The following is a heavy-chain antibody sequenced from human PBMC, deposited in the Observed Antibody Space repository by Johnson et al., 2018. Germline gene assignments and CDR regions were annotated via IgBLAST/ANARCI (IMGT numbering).Heavy chain of an antibody. V-gene: IGHV3-33*05. CDR2: VSSDGYNP. CDR1: GFTLSSYD. Sequence: QVQLVESGGGLVHSGGSLRLSCAASGFTLSSYDMHWVRQVPGKGLEWVEGVSSDGYNPYYGDSVKGRFTISRDNSKNTLNLQQDSLRVEDTAVYYCARRHALDVWGQGTTVTVSS. CDR3: ARRHALDV. J-gene: IGHJ6*02.